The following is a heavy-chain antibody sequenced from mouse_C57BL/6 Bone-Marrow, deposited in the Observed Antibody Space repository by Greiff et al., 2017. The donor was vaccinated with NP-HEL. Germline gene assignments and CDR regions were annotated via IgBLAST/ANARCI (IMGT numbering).Heavy chain of an antibody. CDR2: IDPENGDT. CDR1: GFNIKDDY. Sequence: ESGAELVRPGASVKLSCTASGFNIKDDYMHWVKQRPEQGLEWIGWIDPENGDTEYASKFQGKATITADTSSNTAYLQLSSLTSEDTAVYYCTTCGYAYWGQGTSVTVSS. V-gene: IGHV14-4*01. J-gene: IGHJ4*01. D-gene: IGHD1-2*01. CDR3: TTCGYAY.